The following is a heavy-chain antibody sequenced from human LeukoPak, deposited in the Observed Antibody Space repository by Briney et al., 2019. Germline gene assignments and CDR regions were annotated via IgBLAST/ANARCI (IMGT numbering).Heavy chain of an antibody. D-gene: IGHD6-19*01. V-gene: IGHV1-18*01. CDR3: AREVPYIAVPSDYYYGMDV. J-gene: IGHJ6*02. CDR1: GYTFTSYS. Sequence: ASVKVSCKASGYTFTSYSISGVRQAPGQGRERMGCISAYNGNTNYAQKLHGRVTMSTDTSTSTAYMELRSLRSDDTAVYYCAREVPYIAVPSDYYYGMDVWGQGTTVTVSS. CDR2: ISAYNGNT.